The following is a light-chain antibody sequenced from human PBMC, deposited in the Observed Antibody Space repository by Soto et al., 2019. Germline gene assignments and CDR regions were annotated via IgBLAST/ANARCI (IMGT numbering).Light chain of an antibody. J-gene: IGKJ1*01. CDR1: QSVSSN. V-gene: IGKV3-15*01. Sequence: EIVMTQSPATLSVSPGERATLSCRASQSVSSNLAWYQQKPGQAPRLLIYDASTRATGIPARFSGSGSGTEFTLTISSLQSEDFAVYYCQLYNNWPPWTFGQGTKVEIK. CDR3: QLYNNWPPWT. CDR2: DAS.